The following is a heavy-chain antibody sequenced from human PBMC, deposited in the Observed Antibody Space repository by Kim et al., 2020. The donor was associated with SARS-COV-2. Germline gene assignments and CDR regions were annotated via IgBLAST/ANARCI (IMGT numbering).Heavy chain of an antibody. Sequence: RFTISRDNSKNTLYLQMNSLRAEDTAVYYCAKDMAVAGTPLYYYYYGMDVWGQGTTVTVSS. V-gene: IGHV3-30*02. CDR3: AKDMAVAGTPLYYYYYGMDV. J-gene: IGHJ6*02. D-gene: IGHD6-19*01.